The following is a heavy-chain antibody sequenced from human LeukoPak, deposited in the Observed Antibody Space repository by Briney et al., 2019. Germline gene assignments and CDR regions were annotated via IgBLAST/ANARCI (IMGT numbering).Heavy chain of an antibody. J-gene: IGHJ4*02. V-gene: IGHV3-74*01. D-gene: IGHD6-13*01. CDR2: ISGDGSST. CDR3: ARERLAATGYCFDY. Sequence: GGSLRLSCAASGFTFSSYWMHWVRQPPGKGLEWVSRISGDGSSTTYADSVKGRFTISRDNDKHTLYLQMNSLRGEDTAVYYCARERLAATGYCFDYWGQGTLVTVSS. CDR1: GFTFSSYW.